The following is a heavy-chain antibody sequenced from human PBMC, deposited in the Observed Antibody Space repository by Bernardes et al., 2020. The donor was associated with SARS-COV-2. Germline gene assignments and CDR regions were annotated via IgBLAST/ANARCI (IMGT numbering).Heavy chain of an antibody. Sequence: GGSLRLSCAASGFTFSSYAMSWVRQAPGKGLEWVSGISGSGNRTNYAGSVKGRFTISRDTSKSTLYLQMNSLRAEDTAVYYCAKCRDSGYLVPSYYWGQGTLVTGSS. CDR3: AKCRDSGYLVPSYY. D-gene: IGHD3-22*01. CDR1: GFTFSSYA. CDR2: ISGSGNRT. V-gene: IGHV3-23*01. J-gene: IGHJ4*02.